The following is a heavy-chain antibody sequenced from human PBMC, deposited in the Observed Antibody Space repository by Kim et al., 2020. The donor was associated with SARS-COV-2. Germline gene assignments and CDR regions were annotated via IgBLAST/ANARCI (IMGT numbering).Heavy chain of an antibody. D-gene: IGHD1-1*01. V-gene: IGHV3-21*01. CDR3: ARGGNDDSAIDY. CDR1: GFTFSTYS. Sequence: GGSLRLSCAASGFTFSTYSLNWVRQAPGRGLEWVSSISTSSSYIYHGASVKGRCTISRDDAKNSVYLQMNSLRAEDTAVYYCARGGNDDSAIDYLCQG. CDR2: ISTSSSYI. J-gene: IGHJ4*02.